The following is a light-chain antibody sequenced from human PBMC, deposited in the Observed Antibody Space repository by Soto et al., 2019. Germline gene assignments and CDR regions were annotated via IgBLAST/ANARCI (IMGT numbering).Light chain of an antibody. CDR3: SSYTSSSTLYV. V-gene: IGLV2-14*01. CDR2: DVS. CDR1: SSDVGGYND. J-gene: IGLJ1*01. Sequence: QSALTQPASVSGSPGQSITISCTGTSSDVGGYNDVSWYQQHPGKAPKLMIYDVSNRPSGVSNHFSVSKSGNTASLTISGLQAEDEADFYCSSYTSSSTLYVFGTGTKLTVL.